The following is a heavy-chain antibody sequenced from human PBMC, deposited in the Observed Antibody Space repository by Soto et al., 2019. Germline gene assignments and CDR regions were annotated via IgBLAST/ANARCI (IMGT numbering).Heavy chain of an antibody. CDR2: IYYSGSA. Sequence: LMARAPGLVKPSEPLSLTCTVPVAPSSSNHWSWFRQTPGKGRERIGYIYYSGSANDTPALKSRVSFSVDTSKNQVSLKLSSVTAADTGVYYCAAAVPAAYVFPSSYMDVWGKGTKVTVSS. J-gene: IGHJ6*03. CDR3: AAAVPAAYVFPSSYMDV. CDR1: VAPSSSNH. V-gene: IGHV4-59*01. D-gene: IGHD2-15*01.